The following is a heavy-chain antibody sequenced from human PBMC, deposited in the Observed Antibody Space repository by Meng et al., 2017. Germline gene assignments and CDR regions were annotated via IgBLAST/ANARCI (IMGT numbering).Heavy chain of an antibody. V-gene: IGHV1-2*06. CDR2: INPNSGGT. CDR3: ARAGIAVAGPDY. Sequence: QVHLVQSGAEVKKPGASVKVSCKASGYTFPGYYMHWVRQAPGQGLEWMGRINPNSGGTNYAQKLQGRVTMTTDTSTSTAYMELRSLRSDDTAVYYCARAGIAVAGPDYWGQGTLVTVSS. CDR1: GYTFPGYY. D-gene: IGHD6-19*01. J-gene: IGHJ4*02.